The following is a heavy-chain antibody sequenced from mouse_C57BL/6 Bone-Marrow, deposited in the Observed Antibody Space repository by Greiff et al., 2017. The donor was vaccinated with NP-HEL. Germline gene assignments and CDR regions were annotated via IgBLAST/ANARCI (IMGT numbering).Heavy chain of an antibody. CDR1: GYTFTSYT. D-gene: IGHD3-2*02. V-gene: IGHV1-4*01. Sequence: VQLQESGAELARPGASVKMSCKASGYTFTSYTMHWVKQRPGQGLEWIGYINPSSGYTKYNQKFKDKATLTADKSSSTAYMQLSSLTSEDSAVYYCARQLRFAYWGQGTLVTVSA. CDR3: ARQLRFAY. J-gene: IGHJ3*01. CDR2: INPSSGYT.